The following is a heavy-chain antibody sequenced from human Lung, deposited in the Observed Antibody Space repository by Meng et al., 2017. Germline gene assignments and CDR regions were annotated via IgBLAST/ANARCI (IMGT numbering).Heavy chain of an antibody. CDR3: ARGPTTMAHDFDY. CDR1: GGSFSDYY. V-gene: IGHV4-34*01. Sequence: QLPKWGAGLLRPSETLSLTCVVSGGSFSDYYWSSIRQPPGKGLEWIGEINHSGSTNYNPSLESRATISVDTSQNNLSLKLSSVTAADSAVYYCARGPTTMAHDFDYWGQGTLVTVSS. J-gene: IGHJ4*02. CDR2: INHSGST. D-gene: IGHD4-11*01.